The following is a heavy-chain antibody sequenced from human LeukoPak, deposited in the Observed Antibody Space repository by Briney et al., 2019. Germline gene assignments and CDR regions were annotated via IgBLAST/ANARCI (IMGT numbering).Heavy chain of an antibody. CDR3: ARGRFNYDNNGYSSFYH. J-gene: IGHJ4*02. V-gene: IGHV1-69*13. D-gene: IGHD3-22*01. CDR1: GGTFSSYA. Sequence: SVKVSCKASGGTFSSYAISWVRQAPGQGLEWMGGIIPIFGTANYAQKSQGRVTITADESTSTAYMELSSLRSEDTAVYYCARGRFNYDNNGYSSFYHWGQGTLVTVSS. CDR2: IIPIFGTA.